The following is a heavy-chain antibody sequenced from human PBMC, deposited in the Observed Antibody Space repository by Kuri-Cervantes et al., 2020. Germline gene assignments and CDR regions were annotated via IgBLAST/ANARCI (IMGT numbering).Heavy chain of an antibody. CDR2: ISAYNGNT. CDR3: ARGPVTTVTTGWVPGKDYYYYGMDV. V-gene: IGHV1-18*01. Sequence: ASVKVSCKASGYTFTSYGISWVRQAPGQGLEWMGWISAYNGNTNYAQKLQGRVTMTTDTSTSTAYMELRSLRSDDTAVYYCARGPVTTVTTGWVPGKDYYYYGMDVWGQGTTVTVSS. J-gene: IGHJ6*02. CDR1: GYTFTSYG. D-gene: IGHD4-17*01.